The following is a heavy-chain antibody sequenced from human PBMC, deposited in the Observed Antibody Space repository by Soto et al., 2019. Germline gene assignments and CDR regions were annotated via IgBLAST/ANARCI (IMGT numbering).Heavy chain of an antibody. V-gene: IGHV3-33*03. CDR2: IWYDGSLE. CDR1: GFSFSSFG. D-gene: IGHD3-3*01. J-gene: IGHJ4*02. Sequence: QVQLVESGGGVVQPGRSLRLSCAASGFSFSSFGMHWVRQAPGKGLEWVAIIWYDGSLEYYADSVKGRFTISRDNSKNTLNLQMNSLRVEDTAVYYCAKPSYDFWSGYYHPFDYWGQGTLVTVSS. CDR3: AKPSYDFWSGYYHPFDY.